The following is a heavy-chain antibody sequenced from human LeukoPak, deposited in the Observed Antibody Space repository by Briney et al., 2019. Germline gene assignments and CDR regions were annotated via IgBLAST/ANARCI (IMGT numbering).Heavy chain of an antibody. J-gene: IGHJ5*02. CDR2: INHSGST. Sequence: SETLSLTCAVYGGSFSDYYWSWIRQPPGKGLEWIGEINHSGSTNYNPSLKSRVTISVDTSKNQFSLKLSSVTAADTAVYYCARGVQWLVSWFDPWGQGTLVTVSS. CDR1: GGSFSDYY. D-gene: IGHD6-19*01. V-gene: IGHV4-34*01. CDR3: ARGVQWLVSWFDP.